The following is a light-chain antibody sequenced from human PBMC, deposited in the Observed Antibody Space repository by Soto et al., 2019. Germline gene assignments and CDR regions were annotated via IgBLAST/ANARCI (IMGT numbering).Light chain of an antibody. CDR1: SSDVDGYNY. CDR2: DVS. Sequence: QSVLTQPASVSGSPGQSITISCTGTSSDVDGYNYVSWYQQHPGKAPKLMIYDVSNRPSGVSNRFSGSKSGNTTSLTISGLQAEDEDDYYCSSYTSSSIVVLGGGTKLTVL. V-gene: IGLV2-14*01. J-gene: IGLJ2*01. CDR3: SSYTSSSIVV.